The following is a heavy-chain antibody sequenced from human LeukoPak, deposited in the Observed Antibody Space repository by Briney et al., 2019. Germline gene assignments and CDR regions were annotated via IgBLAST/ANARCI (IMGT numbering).Heavy chain of an antibody. CDR3: AKDITPYVGLPSDP. J-gene: IGHJ5*02. D-gene: IGHD4-23*01. Sequence: GRSLRLSCAASGFTFDDYAMHWVRQAPGKGLEWVLGISWNSGSIGYADSVKGRFTISRDNAKNSLYLQLNSLRAEDTALYYCAKDITPYVGLPSDPWGQGTLVTVSS. V-gene: IGHV3-9*01. CDR1: GFTFDDYA. CDR2: ISWNSGSI.